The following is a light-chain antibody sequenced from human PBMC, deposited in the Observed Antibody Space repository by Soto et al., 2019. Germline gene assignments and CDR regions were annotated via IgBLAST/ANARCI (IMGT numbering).Light chain of an antibody. CDR2: EVN. V-gene: IGLV2-8*01. CDR3: SSYAGSNMGV. J-gene: IGLJ1*01. CDR1: SSDIGGYNF. Sequence: QSALTQPPSASGSPGQSVTLSCTGTSSDIGGYNFVSWYQQHPGKAPKLMIYEVNKRPSGVPDRFSGSKSGNTASLTVSGLQAEDEADYYCSSYAGSNMGVFGTGTKLTVL.